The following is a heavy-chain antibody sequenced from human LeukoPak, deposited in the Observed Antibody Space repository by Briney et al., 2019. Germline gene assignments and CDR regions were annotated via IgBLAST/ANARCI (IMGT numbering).Heavy chain of an antibody. D-gene: IGHD1-26*01. Sequence: PSETLSLTCTVSGGSISSYYWSWIRRPPGKGLEGIGYIHYSGSTNYNPSLKSRVTISVDTSKNQFSLKLSSVTAADTAVYYCARSLVGVPCYFDYWGQGTLVTVSS. CDR2: IHYSGST. J-gene: IGHJ4*02. CDR1: GGSISSYY. V-gene: IGHV4-59*01. CDR3: ARSLVGVPCYFDY.